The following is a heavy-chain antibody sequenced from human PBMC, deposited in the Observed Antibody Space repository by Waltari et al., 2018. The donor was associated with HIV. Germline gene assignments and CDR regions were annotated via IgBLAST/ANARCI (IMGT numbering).Heavy chain of an antibody. Sequence: QDQLVQSGAEVKKPGTSVKVSCETSRYRTLSHSHNQLRQAPGQGLEWMGWVSASNGNKKYAEKFQGILTLTTDTITNIAYLELRNLRSDDTAIYYCARGIHIMVVSAPMAFDVWGQGTLVTVSS. V-gene: IGHV1-18*04. CDR1: RYRTLSHS. D-gene: IGHD2-21*01. CDR3: ARGIHIMVVSAPMAFDV. CDR2: VSASNGNK. J-gene: IGHJ3*01.